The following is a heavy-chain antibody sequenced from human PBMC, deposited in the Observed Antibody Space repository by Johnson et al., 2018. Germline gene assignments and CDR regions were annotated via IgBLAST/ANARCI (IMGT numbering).Heavy chain of an antibody. CDR1: GFTFSSYG. J-gene: IGHJ3*02. CDR2: IWYDGSNK. CDR3: ARVRGVYYYDSSGYYSDDAFDI. Sequence: QVQLVESGGGVVQXGRSLRLXCAASGFTFSSYGMHWVRQAPGKGLEWVAVIWYDGSNKYYADTVKGRFTISRDNSKNTLYLQMKSLRAADTAVYYCARVRGVYYYDSSGYYSDDAFDIWGQGTMVTVSS. D-gene: IGHD3-22*01. V-gene: IGHV3-33*01.